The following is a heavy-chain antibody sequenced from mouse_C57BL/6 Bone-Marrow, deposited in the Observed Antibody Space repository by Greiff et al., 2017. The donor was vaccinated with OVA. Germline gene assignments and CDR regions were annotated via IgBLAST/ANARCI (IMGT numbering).Heavy chain of an antibody. CDR2: IDPENGDT. CDR3: TTDLKGAMDY. CDR1: GFNIKDDY. V-gene: IGHV14-4*01. Sequence: EVQLVESGAELVRPGASVKLSCTASGFNIKDDYMHGVKQRPEQGLEWIGWIDPENGDTEYASKFQGKATITADTSSNTAYLQLSSLTSEDTAVYYCTTDLKGAMDYWGQGTSVTVSS. J-gene: IGHJ4*01.